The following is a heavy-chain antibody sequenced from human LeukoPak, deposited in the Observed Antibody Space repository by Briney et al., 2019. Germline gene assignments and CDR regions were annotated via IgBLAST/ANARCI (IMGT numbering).Heavy chain of an antibody. J-gene: IGHJ4*02. CDR3: ARTLGVAGSLPPVYYFDY. CDR1: GFTVSSNY. CDR2: IYSGGST. D-gene: IGHD6-19*01. V-gene: IGHV3-66*01. Sequence: PGGSLRLSCAASGFTVSSNYMSWVRQAPGKGLEWVSVIYSGGSTYYADSVKGRFTISRDNSKNTLYLQMNSLRAEDTAVYYCARTLGVAGSLPPVYYFDYWGQGTLVTVSS.